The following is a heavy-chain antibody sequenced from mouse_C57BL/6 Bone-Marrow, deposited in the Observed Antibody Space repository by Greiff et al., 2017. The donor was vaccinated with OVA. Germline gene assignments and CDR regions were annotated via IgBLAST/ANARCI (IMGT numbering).Heavy chain of an antibody. CDR2: INSDGSAI. CDR1: GFTFSGFW. CDR3: MRYGSYWYFDV. D-gene: IGHD1-1*01. J-gene: IGHJ1*03. V-gene: IGHV11-2*01. Sequence: EVMLVETGGGLVQPGGSRGLSCEGSGFTFSGFWMSWVRQTPGKTLEWIGDINSDGSAINYAPSIKDRFTIFRDNDKSTLYLQMSNVRSEDTATYFCMRYGSYWYFDVWGKGTTVTVSS.